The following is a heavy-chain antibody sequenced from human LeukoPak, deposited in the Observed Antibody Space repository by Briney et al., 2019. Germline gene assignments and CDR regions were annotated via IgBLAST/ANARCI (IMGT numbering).Heavy chain of an antibody. CDR3: ARESLLIAAPFDY. CDR2: INTDGSST. D-gene: IGHD6-6*01. Sequence: GGSLRLSCAASGFTFSSYSMNWVRQAPGKGLEWVSRINTDGSSTSYADSVKGRFTISRDNAKNTLYLQMNSLRAEDTAVYYCARESLLIAAPFDYWGQGTLVTVSS. V-gene: IGHV3-74*01. J-gene: IGHJ4*02. CDR1: GFTFSSYS.